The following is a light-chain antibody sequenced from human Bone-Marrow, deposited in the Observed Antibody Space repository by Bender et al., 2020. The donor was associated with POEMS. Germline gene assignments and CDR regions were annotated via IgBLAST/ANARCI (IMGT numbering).Light chain of an antibody. J-gene: IGLJ3*02. CDR2: EVT. V-gene: IGLV2-14*01. Sequence: QSALTQPASVSGSPGQSIAISCTGTSSDVGGYNYVSWYQQHPGKAPKLMIYEVTNRPSGVSNRFSGSKSGSTASLTISGLQAEDEGDYYCSSYTSSSTWVFGGGTKLTVL. CDR1: SSDVGGYNY. CDR3: SSYTSSSTWV.